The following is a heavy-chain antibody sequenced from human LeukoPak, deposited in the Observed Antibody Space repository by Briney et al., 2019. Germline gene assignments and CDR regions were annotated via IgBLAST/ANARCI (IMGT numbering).Heavy chain of an antibody. V-gene: IGHV1-8*01. CDR2: MNAKSGNT. CDR1: GYTFTIYD. Sequence: ASVSVSFKASGYTFTIYDIDWVRQAPGEGGEWMGWMNAKSGNTGYTRKFQGRVTITRDSTRSTAYMELSSLRSEDTAVYYCVRAWNFREANWFDLWGQGTLVTVSS. D-gene: IGHD1-7*01. J-gene: IGHJ5*02. CDR3: VRAWNFREANWFDL.